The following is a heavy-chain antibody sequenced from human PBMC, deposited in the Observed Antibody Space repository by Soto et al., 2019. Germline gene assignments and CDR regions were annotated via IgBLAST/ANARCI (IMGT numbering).Heavy chain of an antibody. CDR3: ARDLIVVAYGMDV. Sequence: PALSLRLSCAASGFTFSSYGMHWVRQAPGKGLEWVAVIWYDGSNKYYADSVKGRFTISRDNSKNTLYLQMNSLRAEDTAVYYCARDLIVVAYGMDVWGQGTTVTVSS. J-gene: IGHJ6*02. CDR1: GFTFSSYG. V-gene: IGHV3-33*01. CDR2: IWYDGSNK. D-gene: IGHD2-2*01.